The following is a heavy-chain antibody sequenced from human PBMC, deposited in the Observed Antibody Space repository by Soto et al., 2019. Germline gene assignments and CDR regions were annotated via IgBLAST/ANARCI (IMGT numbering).Heavy chain of an antibody. CDR3: ARVLPRFDP. Sequence: QVQLVQSGAEVKKPGAPVKGSCKASGYTFTSYGISWVRQAPGQGIEWLGWINAYHSNTNYSQKRQSRVTMTTDTSTSTAHMALRSLGTADKAGSYGARVLPRFDPWGQGTLVTVSS. CDR2: INAYHSNT. J-gene: IGHJ5*02. V-gene: IGHV1-18*01. CDR1: GYTFTSYG.